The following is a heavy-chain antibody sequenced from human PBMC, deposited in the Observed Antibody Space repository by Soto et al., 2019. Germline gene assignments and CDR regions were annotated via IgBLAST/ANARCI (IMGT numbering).Heavy chain of an antibody. CDR1: GFTFSSYA. CDR2: ISGSGSNT. Sequence: GGSLRLSCAASGFTFSSYAMSWVRQAPGKGLEWVSTISGSGSNTYYADSVKGRFTISRDNSKNTLYLQMNSLRAEDTAVYYCSKSRLSDIVLMVYDFWGQGTLVTVSS. D-gene: IGHD2-8*01. CDR3: SKSRLSDIVLMVYDF. V-gene: IGHV3-23*01. J-gene: IGHJ4*02.